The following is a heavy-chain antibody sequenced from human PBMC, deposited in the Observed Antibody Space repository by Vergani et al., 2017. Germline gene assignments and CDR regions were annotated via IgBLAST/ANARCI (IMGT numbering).Heavy chain of an antibody. Sequence: QLQLQESGPGLVKPSETLSLTCTVSGGSISSSTYYWGWIRQPPGKGLEWIGYIYYSGSTYYNPSLKSRVTISVDTSKNQFSLKLSSVTAADTAVYYCARGGGAAVADHWGQGTLVTVSS. J-gene: IGHJ4*02. CDR1: GGSISSSTYY. V-gene: IGHV4-31*03. CDR3: ARGGGAAVADH. D-gene: IGHD6-19*01. CDR2: IYYSGST.